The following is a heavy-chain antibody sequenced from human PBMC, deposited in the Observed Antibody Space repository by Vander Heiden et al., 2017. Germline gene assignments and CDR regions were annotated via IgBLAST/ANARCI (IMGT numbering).Heavy chain of an antibody. CDR3: ARGGGRQPIDF. Sequence: EGQLVETGGGLIQPGGSLRLSCAAAGFTVINNYMTWVRQAPGKGLDWVSVIYRGGKTYYADSVRGRFTISRDNSKNTLYLQMNSLRAEDTAVYYCARGGGRQPIDFRGQGTLVTVSS. D-gene: IGHD3-16*01. J-gene: IGHJ4*02. CDR2: IYRGGKT. V-gene: IGHV3-53*02. CDR1: GFTVINNY.